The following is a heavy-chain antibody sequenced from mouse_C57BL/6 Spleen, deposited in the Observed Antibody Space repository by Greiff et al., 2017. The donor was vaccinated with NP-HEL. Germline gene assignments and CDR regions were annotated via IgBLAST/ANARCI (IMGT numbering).Heavy chain of an antibody. CDR3: ARSGSSYRAWFAY. CDR1: GYTFTDYY. V-gene: IGHV1-26*01. CDR2: INPNNGGT. J-gene: IGHJ3*01. D-gene: IGHD1-1*01. Sequence: VQLQQSGPELVKPGASVKISCKASGYTFTDYYMNWVKQSHGKSLEWIGDINPNNGGTSYNQTFKGKATLTVDKSSSTAYMELRSLTSEDSAVYYCARSGSSYRAWFAYWGQGTLVTVSA.